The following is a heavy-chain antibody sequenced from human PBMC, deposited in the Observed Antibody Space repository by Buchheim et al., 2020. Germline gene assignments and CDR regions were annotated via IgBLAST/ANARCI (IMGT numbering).Heavy chain of an antibody. CDR3: AIAAAGRYYYYCYRDV. D-gene: IGHD6-13*01. CDR1: GYTFTSYD. Sequence: QVQLVQSGAEVKKPGASVKVSCKASGYTFTSYDINWVRQATGQGLEWMGWMNSNSGNTGYAQKYQGRVTMTRNTSISTAYMELSSLRSEDTAVYYCAIAAAGRYYYYCYRDVWGKGTT. CDR2: MNSNSGNT. J-gene: IGHJ6*03. V-gene: IGHV1-8*01.